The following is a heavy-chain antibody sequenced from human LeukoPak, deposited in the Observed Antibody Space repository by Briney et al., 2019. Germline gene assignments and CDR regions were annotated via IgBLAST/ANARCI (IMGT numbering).Heavy chain of an antibody. V-gene: IGHV4-59*01. CDR3: ASRSSIWSGYQDTLYYFDS. CDR2: IYYSGST. CDR1: GGSISTYY. J-gene: IGHJ4*02. Sequence: PSETLSLTCTVSGGSISTYYWSWIRQPPGKRLEWIGHIYYSGSTNYNPSLKSRVTISVDTSKNQFSLKLSSVTAADTAVYYCASRSSIWSGYQDTLYYFDSWGQGTLVTVSS. D-gene: IGHD3-3*01.